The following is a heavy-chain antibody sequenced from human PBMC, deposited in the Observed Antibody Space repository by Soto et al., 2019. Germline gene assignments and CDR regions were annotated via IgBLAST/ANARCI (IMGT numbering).Heavy chain of an antibody. D-gene: IGHD3-9*01. CDR1: GFTFSSYA. V-gene: IGHV3-30-3*01. CDR3: ARDLYDILTGYLYYYGMDV. Sequence: QVQLVESGGGVVQPGRSLRLSCAASGFTFSSYAMHWVRQAPGKGLEWVAVISYDGSNKYYADSVKGRFTISRDNSKNTLYLQMNSLRAEDTAVYYCARDLYDILTGYLYYYGMDVW. J-gene: IGHJ6*01. CDR2: ISYDGSNK.